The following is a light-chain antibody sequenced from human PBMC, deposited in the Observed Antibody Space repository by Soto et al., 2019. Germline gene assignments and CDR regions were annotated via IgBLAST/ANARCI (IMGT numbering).Light chain of an antibody. J-gene: IGLJ1*01. V-gene: IGLV1-44*01. Sequence: QSVLTQPPSASGTPGLRVTISCSGSGSNIGSNTVSWYQQLPGTAPKLLIYSNNQRPSGVPDRFSGSKSGTSASLAISGLQSEDEADYYCAAWDDSLNGYVFGTGTKVTVL. CDR2: SNN. CDR1: GSNIGSNT. CDR3: AAWDDSLNGYV.